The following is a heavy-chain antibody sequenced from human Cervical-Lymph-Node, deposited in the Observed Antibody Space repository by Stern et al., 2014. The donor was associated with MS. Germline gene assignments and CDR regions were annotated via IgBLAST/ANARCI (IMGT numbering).Heavy chain of an antibody. D-gene: IGHD1-26*01. CDR2: IYYSGST. CDR1: GGSISSYY. V-gene: IGHV4-59*08. Sequence: QLQLQESGPGLVKPSETLSLTCTVSGGSISSYYWSWIRQPPGKGLEWIGYIYYSGSTNYNPSLKSRVTISVDTSKQQFSLKLSSVTAADTAVYYCARHPSGTYLNAFDVWGQGTVVTVSS. J-gene: IGHJ3*01. CDR3: ARHPSGTYLNAFDV.